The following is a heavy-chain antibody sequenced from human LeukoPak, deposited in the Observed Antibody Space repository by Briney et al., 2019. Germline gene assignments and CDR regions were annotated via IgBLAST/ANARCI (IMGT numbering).Heavy chain of an antibody. Sequence: HPGGSLRLSCAASGFTFSSYGMHWVRQAPGKGLEWVAVIWYDGSNKYYADSVKGRFTISRDNSKNTLYLQMNSLRAEDTAVYYCAKGYSSNSSWFDPWGQGTLVTVSS. J-gene: IGHJ5*02. V-gene: IGHV3-33*06. CDR3: AKGYSSNSSWFDP. CDR2: IWYDGSNK. CDR1: GFTFSSYG. D-gene: IGHD6-13*01.